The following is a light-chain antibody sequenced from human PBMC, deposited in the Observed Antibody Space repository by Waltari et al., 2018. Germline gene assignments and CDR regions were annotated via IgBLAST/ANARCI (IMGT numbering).Light chain of an antibody. CDR3: QQSYSTLALT. V-gene: IGKV1-39*01. J-gene: IGKJ4*01. Sequence: DIQMTQSPSSLSASVGDRVTITCRASQSISSYLNWYQHKPGKAPKLLIYAASSLQSGVPSWFSGSGSWTDFTLTISSLQPEDFATYYCQQSYSTLALTFGGGTKVVIK. CDR2: AAS. CDR1: QSISSY.